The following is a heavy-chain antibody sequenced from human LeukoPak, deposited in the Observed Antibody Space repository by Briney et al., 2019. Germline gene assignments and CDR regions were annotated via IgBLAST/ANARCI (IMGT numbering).Heavy chain of an antibody. Sequence: PWETLCLTCTVSGGSISSYYWSWIRQPPGKGLEWIGYIYYSGSTNYNPSFKSRVNISVDKSKNQFSLKLTSETAANTAVYYCARGEGYYDSSGPNWFDPWGQGTLV. J-gene: IGHJ5*02. CDR1: GGSISSYY. CDR2: IYYSGST. CDR3: ARGEGYYDSSGPNWFDP. D-gene: IGHD3-22*01. V-gene: IGHV4-59*08.